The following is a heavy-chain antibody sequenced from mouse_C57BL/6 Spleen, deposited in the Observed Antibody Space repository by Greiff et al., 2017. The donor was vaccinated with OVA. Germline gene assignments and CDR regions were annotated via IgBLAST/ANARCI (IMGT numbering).Heavy chain of an antibody. CDR2: IYPGSGNT. CDR3: ARSYYGSSFWYFDV. V-gene: IGHV1-76*01. CDR1: GYTFTDYY. J-gene: IGHJ1*03. Sequence: QVQLKESGAELVRPGASVKLSCKASGYTFTDYYINWVKQRPGQGLEWIARIYPGSGNTYYNEKFKGKATLTAEKSSSTASMQLSSLTSEDSAVYFCARSYYGSSFWYFDVWGTGTTVTVSS. D-gene: IGHD1-1*01.